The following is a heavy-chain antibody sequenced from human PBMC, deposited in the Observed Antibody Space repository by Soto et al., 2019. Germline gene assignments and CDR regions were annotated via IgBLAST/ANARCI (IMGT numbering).Heavy chain of an antibody. Sequence: PSETLSLTCTVSGGFISSYYWSWIRQSPGKGLELIGYTHHTGSTNYNPSLKSPATLSLDTSRHQFSLKLYSVSVADTAVFSSARSIDSSGFYCSNCRGQGTLVTVSS. V-gene: IGHV4-59*01. CDR2: THHTGST. D-gene: IGHD3-22*01. CDR3: ARSIDSSGFYCSNC. CDR1: GGFISSYY. J-gene: IGHJ4*02.